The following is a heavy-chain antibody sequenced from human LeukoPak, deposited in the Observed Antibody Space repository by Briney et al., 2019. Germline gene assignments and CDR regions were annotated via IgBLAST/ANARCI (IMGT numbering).Heavy chain of an antibody. CDR3: ARGRALRPAGDI. Sequence: SETLSLTCTVSGGSISSSSYYWGWIRQPPGKGLEWIGSIYYSGSPYYSPSLKSRDTISVDTSKNQFSLKLSSVPAADTAVYYCARGRALRPAGDIWGQGTMVTVSS. CDR1: GGSISSSSYY. CDR2: IYYSGSP. V-gene: IGHV4-39*07. J-gene: IGHJ3*02.